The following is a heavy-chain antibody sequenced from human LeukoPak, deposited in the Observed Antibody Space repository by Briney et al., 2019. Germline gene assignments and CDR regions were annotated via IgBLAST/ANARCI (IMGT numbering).Heavy chain of an antibody. D-gene: IGHD5-18*01. J-gene: IGHJ4*02. Sequence: ASVKVSCKASGGTFSSYAISWVRQAPGQGLEWMGGIIPIFGTANYAQKFQGRVTITADKSTSTAYMELNSLRSEDTAVYYCARDQGGYSLGGYFDYWGQGTLVTVSS. CDR1: GGTFSSYA. V-gene: IGHV1-69*06. CDR3: ARDQGGYSLGGYFDY. CDR2: IIPIFGTA.